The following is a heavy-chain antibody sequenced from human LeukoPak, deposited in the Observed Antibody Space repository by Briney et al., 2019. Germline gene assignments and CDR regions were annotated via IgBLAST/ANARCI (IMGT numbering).Heavy chain of an antibody. CDR1: GFTVSSIY. Sequence: GGSLRLSCAASGFTVSSIYMSWVRQAPGKGLEWVSLISGGGSTYYADSVKGRFTISRDNSKNTLYLQMNSLRAEDTAVYYCARDRGYNYGYCFDYWGQGTLVTVSS. CDR2: ISGGGST. V-gene: IGHV3-53*01. J-gene: IGHJ4*02. CDR3: ARDRGYNYGYCFDY. D-gene: IGHD5-18*01.